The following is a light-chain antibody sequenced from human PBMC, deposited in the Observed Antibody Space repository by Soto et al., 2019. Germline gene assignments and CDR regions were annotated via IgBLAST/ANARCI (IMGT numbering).Light chain of an antibody. J-gene: IGLJ1*01. CDR2: DVS. Sequence: QSVLTQPASVSGSPGQSITISCTGTSSDVGGYNYVSWYQQHPGKAPKLMIYDVSNRPSGVSNRFSGSKSGNTASLTISGLQAEDEADYYCSSYTCSSTFYVFGTGTKLTVL. CDR3: SSYTCSSTFYV. V-gene: IGLV2-14*01. CDR1: SSDVGGYNY.